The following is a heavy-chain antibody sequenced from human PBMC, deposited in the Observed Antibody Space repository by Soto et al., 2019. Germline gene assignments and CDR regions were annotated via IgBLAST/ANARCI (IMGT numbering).Heavy chain of an antibody. CDR1: GGSISSGGYY. Sequence: SETLSLTCTVSGGSISSGGYYWSWIRQHPGKGLEWIGYIYYSGSTYYNPSLKSRVTISVDTSKNQFSMKLSSVTAADTAVYYCAAQQLRFLEWLPNDYWGQGTLVTVSS. D-gene: IGHD3-3*01. CDR3: AAQQLRFLEWLPNDY. CDR2: IYYSGST. V-gene: IGHV4-31*03. J-gene: IGHJ4*02.